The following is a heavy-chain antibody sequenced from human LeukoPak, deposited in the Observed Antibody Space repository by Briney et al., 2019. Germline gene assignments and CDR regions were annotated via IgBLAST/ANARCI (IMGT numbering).Heavy chain of an antibody. Sequence: GESLKISCKGSGYIFTNYWIAWVRQMPGKGLEWMGIIYPGDSETRYSPSFQGQVTMSVDKSISTAYLQWSSLKASDTAIYYCARHHYYYDSGPYPGHYWGQGTLVTVSS. CDR3: ARHHYYYDSGPYPGHY. CDR1: GYIFTNYW. D-gene: IGHD3-22*01. V-gene: IGHV5-51*01. J-gene: IGHJ4*02. CDR2: IYPGDSET.